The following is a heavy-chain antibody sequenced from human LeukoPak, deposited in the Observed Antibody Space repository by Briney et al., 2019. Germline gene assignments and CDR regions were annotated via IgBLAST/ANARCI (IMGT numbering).Heavy chain of an antibody. CDR2: IYYSGST. V-gene: IGHV4-59*01. Sequence: SETLSLTCTVSGGSISSYYWSWIRQPAGKGLEWIGSIYYSGSTNYNPSLKSRVTISVDTSKNQFSLKLSSVTAADTAVYYCARDYYYYMDVWGKGTTVTVSS. CDR3: ARDYYYYMDV. J-gene: IGHJ6*03. CDR1: GGSISSYY.